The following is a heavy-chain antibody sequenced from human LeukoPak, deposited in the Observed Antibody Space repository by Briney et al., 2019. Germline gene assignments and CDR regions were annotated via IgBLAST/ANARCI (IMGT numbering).Heavy chain of an antibody. V-gene: IGHV3-21*01. CDR3: ARRGMGELSRARYYFDY. CDR2: ISSSSSYI. Sequence: GGSLRLSCAASGFTFSSYSMNWVRQAPGKGLEWVSSISSSSSYIYYADSVKGRFTISRDNAKNSLYLQMNSLRAEDTAVYYCARRGMGELSRARYYFDYWGQGTLLTVSS. J-gene: IGHJ4*02. CDR1: GFTFSSYS. D-gene: IGHD3-16*02.